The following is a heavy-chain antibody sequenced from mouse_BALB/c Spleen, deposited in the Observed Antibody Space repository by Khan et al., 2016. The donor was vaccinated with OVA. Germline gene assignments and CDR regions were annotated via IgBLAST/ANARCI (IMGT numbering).Heavy chain of an antibody. V-gene: IGHV1S135*01. CDR3: TRHGYVAWFTY. CDR1: GYSFTTYY. Sequence: EVQLQQSGPELMKPGTSVKISCKASGYSFTTYYIHWVMQSHGKSLEWIGYIDPFSGATTFNQKFKGKATLTVDKSSSTAYIHLSNLTAEDSAIYYCTRHGYVAWFTYWGQGTLVTVSA. D-gene: IGHD2-2*01. CDR2: IDPFSGAT. J-gene: IGHJ3*01.